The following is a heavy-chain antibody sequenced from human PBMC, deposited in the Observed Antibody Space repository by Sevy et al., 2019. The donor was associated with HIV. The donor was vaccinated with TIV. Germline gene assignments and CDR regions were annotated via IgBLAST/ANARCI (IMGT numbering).Heavy chain of an antibody. J-gene: IGHJ4*02. CDR3: ARGKHVSDYXGSFDY. CDR2: IWLTGAT. Sequence: GGSLRLSCTVSGFTVSSNFISWVRQAPGKGLEWVSVIWLTGATYYADSVKGRFTISRDNSKNTVYLDMNSLRAEDTAVYYCARGKHVSDYXGSFDYXGQGTLVTVSS. V-gene: IGHV3-53*01. D-gene: IGHD4-17*01. CDR1: GFTVSSNF.